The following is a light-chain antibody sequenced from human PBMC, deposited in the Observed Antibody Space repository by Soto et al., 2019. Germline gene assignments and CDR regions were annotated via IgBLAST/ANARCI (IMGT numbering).Light chain of an antibody. V-gene: IGLV2-23*01. CDR3: CSFAGSISHWV. CDR1: SSDVGNYNL. Sequence: QSALTQPASVSGSPGQSITISCTGTSSDVGNYNLISWYQLHPGKAPKLMIYEGTKRPSGVSYRFSGSNSGNTASLTISGLQAEDEADYYCCSFAGSISHWVFGGGTKLTVL. CDR2: EGT. J-gene: IGLJ3*02.